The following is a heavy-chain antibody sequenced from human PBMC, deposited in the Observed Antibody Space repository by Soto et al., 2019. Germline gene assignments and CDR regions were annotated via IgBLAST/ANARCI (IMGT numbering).Heavy chain of an antibody. CDR3: ARTYGDSPFDY. Sequence: SETLSLTCTVSGGSISSSYWSWIRQPPGKGLEWIGYIYYSGSTHSHPSLKSRVTISVDTSRNQFSLKLSSVTAADTAVYYCARTYGDSPFDYWGQGTLVTVSS. D-gene: IGHD4-17*01. V-gene: IGHV4-59*12. CDR2: IYYSGST. J-gene: IGHJ4*02. CDR1: GGSISSSY.